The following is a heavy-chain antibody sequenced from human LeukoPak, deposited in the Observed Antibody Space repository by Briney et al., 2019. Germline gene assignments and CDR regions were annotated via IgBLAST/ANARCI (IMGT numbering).Heavy chain of an antibody. J-gene: IGHJ4*02. CDR2: INPSSGGT. D-gene: IGHD6-13*01. V-gene: IGHV1-2*02. Sequence: ASVKVSCKASGYTFTGYYMHWVRQAPGQGLEWMGWINPSSGGTNYAQKFQGRVTMARDTSISTAYMELSRLRSDDTAVYYCARDHAAYSSSWYDFDYWGQGTLVTVSS. CDR1: GYTFTGYY. CDR3: ARDHAAYSSSWYDFDY.